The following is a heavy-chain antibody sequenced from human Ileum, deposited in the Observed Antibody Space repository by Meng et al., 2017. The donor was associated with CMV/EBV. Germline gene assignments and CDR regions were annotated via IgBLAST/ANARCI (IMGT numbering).Heavy chain of an antibody. CDR3: AREMGAHDY. D-gene: IGHD4/OR15-4a*01. V-gene: IGHV6-1*01. CDR1: GDSVSSNIAA. Sequence: QLHLQGSGPGLVKPSQTLSLTCAIAGDSVSSNIAAWSWIRQSPSRGLEWLGRTYYRSKWYDDYAVSVKSRVTITPDTSKNQFSLHLNSVSPEDTAIYFCAREMGAHDYWGQGTLVTVSS. J-gene: IGHJ4*02. CDR2: TYYRSKWYD.